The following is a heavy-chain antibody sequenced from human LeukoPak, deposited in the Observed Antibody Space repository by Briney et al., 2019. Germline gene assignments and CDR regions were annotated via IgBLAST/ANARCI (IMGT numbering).Heavy chain of an antibody. CDR1: GYTFTGYY. Sequence: GASVKVSCKASGYTFTGYYMHWVRQAPGQGLEWMGWINPNSGGTNYAQKFQGRVTMTRDTSISTAYMELSRLRSDDTAVYYCARGDVDTAMVTIMYFDYWGQGTLVTVSS. CDR3: ARGDVDTAMVTIMYFDY. D-gene: IGHD5-18*01. CDR2: INPNSGGT. V-gene: IGHV1-2*02. J-gene: IGHJ4*02.